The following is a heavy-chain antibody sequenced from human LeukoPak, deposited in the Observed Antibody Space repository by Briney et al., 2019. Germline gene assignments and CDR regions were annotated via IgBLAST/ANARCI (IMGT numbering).Heavy chain of an antibody. D-gene: IGHD1-26*01. Sequence: ASVKVSCKASGYTFTSYGISWVRQAPGQGLEWMGWISAYNGNTNYAQKLRGRVTMTTDTSTSTAYMELRSLRSDDTAVYYCARATLVWEIGSPWGQGTLVTVSS. CDR1: GYTFTSYG. CDR3: ARATLVWEIGSP. J-gene: IGHJ5*02. CDR2: ISAYNGNT. V-gene: IGHV1-18*01.